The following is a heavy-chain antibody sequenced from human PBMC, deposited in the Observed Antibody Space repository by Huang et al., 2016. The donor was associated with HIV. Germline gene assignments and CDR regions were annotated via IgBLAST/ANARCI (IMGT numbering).Heavy chain of an antibody. CDR2: IGSDSRDT. CDR3: ARDPYYSNRWKRNDASFL. Sequence: QVQLVQSGGEVMQPGASVRVSCKASGYDFGSYGMSWVRQAPGQGLERLGWIGSDSRDTSSAQKFQGRVNMTTDTSTTTTYMELRSLRADDTAMYYCARDPYYSNRWKRNDASFLWGQGTMITVSS. CDR1: GYDFGSYG. J-gene: IGHJ3*01. D-gene: IGHD4-4*01. V-gene: IGHV1-18*01.